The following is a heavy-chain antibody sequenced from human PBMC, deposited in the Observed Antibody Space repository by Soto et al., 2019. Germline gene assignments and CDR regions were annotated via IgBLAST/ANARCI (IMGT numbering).Heavy chain of an antibody. V-gene: IGHV3-33*01. CDR2: IWYDGSND. Sequence: VQLVESGGGVVQPGRSRRLSCAASGFTFSSYGMHWVRQAPGKGLEWVAVIWYDGSNDDYVDSVKGRFTISRDNSNNMLYLEMNRLRAEDTAIYYCTRGYCSSYSCYGAAMDVWGQGTTITVAS. CDR3: TRGYCSSYSCYGAAMDV. CDR1: GFTFSSYG. J-gene: IGHJ6*02. D-gene: IGHD2-2*01.